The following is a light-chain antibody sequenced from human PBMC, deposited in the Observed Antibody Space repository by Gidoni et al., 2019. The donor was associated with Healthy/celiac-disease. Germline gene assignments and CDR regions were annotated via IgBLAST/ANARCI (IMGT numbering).Light chain of an antibody. CDR3: MQALQTPVT. J-gene: IGKJ3*01. Sequence: IVITQSPLPLPVTPGEPASISCSSSQSLLHSNRYNYVHCYLQKRGQSPQLLIYLGSNRASGVHDRFSGSGSGTDFTMKISRVEAEDVGVYYCMQALQTPVTFGPGTKVDIK. CDR2: LGS. V-gene: IGKV2-28*01. CDR1: QSLLHSNRYNY.